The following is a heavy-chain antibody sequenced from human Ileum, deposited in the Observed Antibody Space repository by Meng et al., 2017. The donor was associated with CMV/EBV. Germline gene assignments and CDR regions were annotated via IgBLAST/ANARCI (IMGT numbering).Heavy chain of an antibody. CDR3: ARVNHNIPEGN. CDR1: GYTFTTYG. J-gene: IGHJ4*02. CDR2: ISTYNGNT. D-gene: IGHD1-14*01. Sequence: ASVKVSCKASGYTFTTYGITWVRQAPGQGLEWMGWISTYNGNTNYAQKLQGRVTMTTDTSTSTAYMELKSLRSDDTAVYYCARVNHNIPEGNWGQGTLVTVSS. V-gene: IGHV1-18*01.